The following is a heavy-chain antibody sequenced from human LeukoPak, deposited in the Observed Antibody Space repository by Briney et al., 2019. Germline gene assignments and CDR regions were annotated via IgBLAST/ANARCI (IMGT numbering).Heavy chain of an antibody. J-gene: IGHJ4*02. CDR1: GFTFDDYA. CDR3: ARPRGRQWLVPFDY. V-gene: IGHV3-9*01. CDR2: ISWNSGSI. D-gene: IGHD6-19*01. Sequence: GGSLTLSCAASGFTFDDYAMHWVRHAPGQGLEWVSGISWNSGSIGYADSVKGRFTISRDNAKNSLYLQMNSLRAEDTALYYCARPRGRQWLVPFDYWGQGTLVTVSS.